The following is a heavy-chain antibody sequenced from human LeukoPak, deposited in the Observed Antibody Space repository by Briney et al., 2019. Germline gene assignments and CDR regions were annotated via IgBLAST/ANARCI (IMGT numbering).Heavy chain of an antibody. V-gene: IGHV3-30*02. J-gene: IGHJ4*02. CDR1: AFTFSSYG. Sequence: PGGSLRLSCAASAFTFSSYGMHWVRQAPGKGLEWVAFIRYDGSNKYYADSVKGRFTISRDNSKNTLYLQMTSLRAEDTAVYYCAKERDTAMVTIDYWGQGTLVTVSS. CDR3: AKERDTAMVTIDY. D-gene: IGHD5-18*01. CDR2: IRYDGSNK.